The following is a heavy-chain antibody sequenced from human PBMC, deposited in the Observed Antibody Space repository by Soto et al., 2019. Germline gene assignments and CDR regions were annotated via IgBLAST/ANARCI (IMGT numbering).Heavy chain of an antibody. V-gene: IGHV1-69*13. CDR3: AREWWDSGYDSQSYYYYYGMDV. CDR1: GGTFSSYA. D-gene: IGHD5-12*01. J-gene: IGHJ6*02. Sequence: ASVNVSCKSSGGTFSSYAISWVRQAPGQGLECMGGIIPIFGTANYAQKFQGRVTITADESTSTAYMELSSLRSEDTAVYYCAREWWDSGYDSQSYYYYYGMDVWGQGTTVTVSS. CDR2: IIPIFGTA.